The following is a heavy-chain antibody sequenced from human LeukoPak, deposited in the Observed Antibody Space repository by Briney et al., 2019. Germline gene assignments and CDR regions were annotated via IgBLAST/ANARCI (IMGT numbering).Heavy chain of an antibody. V-gene: IGHV3-30*18. CDR3: AKDSMIVVVTAYYYGMDV. J-gene: IGHJ6*02. CDR1: GFTFSSYG. D-gene: IGHD3-22*01. CDR2: ISYDGSNK. Sequence: GGSLRLSCAASGFTFSSYGMHWVRQAPGKGLEWVAVISYDGSNKYYADSVKGRFTISRDNSKNTLYLQMNSLRAEDTAVYYCAKDSMIVVVTAYYYGMDVWGQGTTVTVSS.